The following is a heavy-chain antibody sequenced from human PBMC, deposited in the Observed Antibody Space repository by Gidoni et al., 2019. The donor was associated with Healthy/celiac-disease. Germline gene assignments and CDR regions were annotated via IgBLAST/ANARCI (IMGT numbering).Heavy chain of an antibody. V-gene: IGHV3-11*01. CDR1: GFTFSDYY. CDR3: ARDRSSSWIDYYYYYMDV. Sequence: SGFTFSDYYMSWIRQAPGKGLEWVSYISSSGSTIYYADSVKGRFTISRDNAKNSLYLQMNSLRAEDTAVYYCARDRSSSWIDYYYYYMDVWGKGTTVTVSS. D-gene: IGHD6-13*01. J-gene: IGHJ6*03. CDR2: ISSSGSTI.